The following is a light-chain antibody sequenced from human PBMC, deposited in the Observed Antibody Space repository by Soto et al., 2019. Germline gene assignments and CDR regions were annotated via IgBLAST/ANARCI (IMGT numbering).Light chain of an antibody. V-gene: IGLV1-44*01. CDR1: SSNIGSNT. Sequence: QSVLTQPPSASGTPGQRVTISCCGSSSNIGSNTVNWYLQLPGTAPKLLIYSNNQRPSGVPDRLSGSKSGTSASLAISGLQSEDEADYYCAAWDDSLNGYVFGTGTKLTVL. CDR3: AAWDDSLNGYV. CDR2: SNN. J-gene: IGLJ1*01.